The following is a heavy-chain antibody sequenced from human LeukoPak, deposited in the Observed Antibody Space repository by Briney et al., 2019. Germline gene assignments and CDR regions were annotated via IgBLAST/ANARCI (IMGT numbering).Heavy chain of an antibody. CDR1: GVSISSNY. Sequence: SETLSLTCTVSGVSISSNYWSWIRQPPGKGLEWIGYIYSSGSTNYNPSLKSRVTISVDTSNNQFSLKLSSVTAADTAVYYCARPSGGVVYAGFDYWGQGTLVTVSS. V-gene: IGHV4-4*09. J-gene: IGHJ4*02. D-gene: IGHD2-8*02. CDR2: IYSSGST. CDR3: ARPSGGVVYAGFDY.